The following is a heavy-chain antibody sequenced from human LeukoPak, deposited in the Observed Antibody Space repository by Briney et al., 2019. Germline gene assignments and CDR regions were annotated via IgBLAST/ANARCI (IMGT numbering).Heavy chain of an antibody. Sequence: GGSLRPSCAASGFTFSSYGMHWVRQAPGKGLEWVAFIRYDGSNKYYADSVKGRFTISRDNSKNTLYLQMNSLRAEDTAVYYCAKDLSSRIVVVVAAMDYWGQGTLATVSS. CDR2: IRYDGSNK. CDR3: AKDLSSRIVVVVAAMDY. D-gene: IGHD2-15*01. V-gene: IGHV3-30*02. CDR1: GFTFSSYG. J-gene: IGHJ4*02.